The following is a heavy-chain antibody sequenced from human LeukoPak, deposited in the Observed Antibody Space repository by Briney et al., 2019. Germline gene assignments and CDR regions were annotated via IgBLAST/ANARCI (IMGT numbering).Heavy chain of an antibody. D-gene: IGHD2-2*01. CDR3: AKDFSSTSWPPY. Sequence: HAGGSLRLSCAASGFTFSSTAMSWVRQAPGKGLEWVSRIAGSGGSISYADSVKGRFTISRDNSKNTLHLQMNSLRAEDTAVYYCAKDFSSTSWPPYWGQGTLVTVSS. CDR1: GFTFSSTA. V-gene: IGHV3-23*01. J-gene: IGHJ4*02. CDR2: IAGSGGSI.